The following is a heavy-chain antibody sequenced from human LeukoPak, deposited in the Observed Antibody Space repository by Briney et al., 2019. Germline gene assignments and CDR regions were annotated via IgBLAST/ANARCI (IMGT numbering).Heavy chain of an antibody. CDR2: IIPIFGTA. CDR1: GGTFSSYA. D-gene: IGHD6-13*01. Sequence: VASVKVSCKASGGTFSSYAISWVRQAPGQGLEWMGRIIPIFGTANYAQKFQGGVTITTDESTSTAYMELSSLRSEDTAVYYCARHSSSWYYFDYWGQGTLVTVSS. V-gene: IGHV1-69*05. J-gene: IGHJ4*02. CDR3: ARHSSSWYYFDY.